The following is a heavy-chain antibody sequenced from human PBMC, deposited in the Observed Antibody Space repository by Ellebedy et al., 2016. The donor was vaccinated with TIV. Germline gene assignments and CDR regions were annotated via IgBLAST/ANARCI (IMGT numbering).Heavy chain of an antibody. Sequence: SETLSLXXAVYGVSLSGYYWSWIRQPPGKGLEWIGEINHSGNNDYNPSLESRFTVSVDTSKNQFSLILSSVTAADTAVYYCARGPRLFTMTRGVLRAMDVWGQGSTVIVS. D-gene: IGHD3-10*01. V-gene: IGHV4-34*01. J-gene: IGHJ6*02. CDR1: GVSLSGYY. CDR3: ARGPRLFTMTRGVLRAMDV. CDR2: INHSGNN.